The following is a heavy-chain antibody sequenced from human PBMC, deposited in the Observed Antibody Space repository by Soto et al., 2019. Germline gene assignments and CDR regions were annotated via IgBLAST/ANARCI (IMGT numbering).Heavy chain of an antibody. CDR1: GFTFSSYV. J-gene: IGHJ3*02. Sequence: EVQLLESGGGLVQPGGSLRLSCEASGFTFSSYVMSWVRQAPGKGLGCVSTISAGGGSTYSADSVKGRFTISRDNSKNTLYLQMNNLRAEDTAIYYCAKGCGNTMVALLIDAFDIWGQGSMVTVSP. D-gene: IGHD2-15*01. CDR2: ISAGGGST. CDR3: AKGCGNTMVALLIDAFDI. V-gene: IGHV3-23*01.